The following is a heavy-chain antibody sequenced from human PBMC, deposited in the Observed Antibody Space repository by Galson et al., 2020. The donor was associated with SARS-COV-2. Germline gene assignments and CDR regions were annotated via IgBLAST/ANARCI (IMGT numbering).Heavy chain of an antibody. CDR1: GFTVSSNH. CDR3: AKAGATTRYYFDY. Sequence: GEALKISCATSGFTVSSNHMSWVRQAPGKGLEWLSIIYIGGTTYYADSVKGRFIISRDNSKNTLYLQMNSLRVEDTAVYYCAKAGATTRYYFDYWGQGTPVTVSS. V-gene: IGHV3-66*01. D-gene: IGHD1-26*01. CDR2: IYIGGTT. J-gene: IGHJ4*02.